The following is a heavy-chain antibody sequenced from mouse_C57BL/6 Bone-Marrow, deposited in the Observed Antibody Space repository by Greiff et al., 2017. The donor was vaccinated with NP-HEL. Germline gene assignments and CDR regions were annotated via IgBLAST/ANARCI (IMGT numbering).Heavy chain of an antibody. CDR3: ARQGYYGAMDY. CDR1: GFTFSSYG. CDR2: ISSGGSYP. V-gene: IGHV5-6*01. D-gene: IGHD1-1*01. Sequence: EVTVVVSGGDLVKPGGSLKLSCAASGFTFSSYGMSWVRQTPDKRLEWVATISSGGSYPYYPDTAMGRFTISRDNAKNTLYLQMSSLKSEDTAMYYCARQGYYGAMDYWGQGTSVTVSS. J-gene: IGHJ4*01.